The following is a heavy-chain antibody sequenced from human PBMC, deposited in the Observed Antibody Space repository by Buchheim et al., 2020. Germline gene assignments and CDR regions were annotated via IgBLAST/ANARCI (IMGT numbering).Heavy chain of an antibody. Sequence: QVRLVESGGGVVHPGRSLRLSCAASGFTFSSYGMHWVRQAPGKGLEWVAVISYDGSNKYYADSVKGRFTISRDNSKNTLYLQMNSLRAEDTAVYYCAKEGPNCSGGSCYSDFDYWGQGTL. CDR1: GFTFSSYG. CDR2: ISYDGSNK. CDR3: AKEGPNCSGGSCYSDFDY. D-gene: IGHD2-15*01. J-gene: IGHJ4*02. V-gene: IGHV3-30*18.